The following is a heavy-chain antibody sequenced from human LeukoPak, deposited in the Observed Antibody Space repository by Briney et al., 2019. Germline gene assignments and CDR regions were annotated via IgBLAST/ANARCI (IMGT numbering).Heavy chain of an antibody. V-gene: IGHV3-33*01. J-gene: IGHJ4*02. CDR1: GFTFSSYG. CDR2: IWYDGSNK. Sequence: PGRSLRLSCAASGFTFSSYGMHWVRQAPGKGLEWVAVIWYDGSNKYYADSVKGRFTISRDNSKNTLYLQMNSLRAEDKAVYYCARSGVLLWFGELPPPDYWGQGTLVTVSS. CDR3: ARSGVLLWFGELPPPDY. D-gene: IGHD3-10*01.